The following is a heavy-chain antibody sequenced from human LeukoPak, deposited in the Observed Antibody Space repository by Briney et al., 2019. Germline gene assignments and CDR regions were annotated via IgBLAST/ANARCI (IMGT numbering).Heavy chain of an antibody. CDR1: GSSFANYR. CDR2: VNTDGGYT. D-gene: IGHD1-26*01. CDR3: TKRVKYGGTWDHFAD. J-gene: IGHJ4*02. V-gene: IGHV3-23*01. Sequence: GGCLRLSCAASGSSFANYRMSWVRHVPRGGLGWVSTVNTDGGYTDCAGSVKSRFTISRDNSKSTLILQMSSLRVEDTALYYCTKRVKYGGTWDHFADWGQGTLVTVSS.